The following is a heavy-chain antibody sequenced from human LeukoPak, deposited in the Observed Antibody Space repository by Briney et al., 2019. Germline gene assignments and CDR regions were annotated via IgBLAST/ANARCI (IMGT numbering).Heavy chain of an antibody. V-gene: IGHV1-18*01. D-gene: IGHD1-26*01. CDR3: ARGPGATTTGGFFDY. CDR2: ISAYNGNT. Sequence: ASVKVSCKASGYTFTSYGISWVRQAPGQGLEWMGWISAYNGNTNYARKLQGRVTMTTDTSTSTAYMELRSLRSDDTAVYYCARGPGATTTGGFFDYWGQGTLVTVSS. J-gene: IGHJ4*02. CDR1: GYTFTSYG.